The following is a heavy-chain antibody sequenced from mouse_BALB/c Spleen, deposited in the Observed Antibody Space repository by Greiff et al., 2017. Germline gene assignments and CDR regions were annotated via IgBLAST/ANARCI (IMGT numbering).Heavy chain of an antibody. CDR1: GFSLTSYG. Sequence: VQRVESGPGLVQPSQSLSITCTVSGFSLTSYGVHWVRQSPGKGLEWLGVIWSGGSTDYNAAFISRLSISKDNSKSQVFFKMNSLQANDTAIYYCARKGIYYDYDGAMDYWGQGTSVTVSS. D-gene: IGHD2-4*01. V-gene: IGHV2-2*02. CDR2: IWSGGST. J-gene: IGHJ4*01. CDR3: ARKGIYYDYDGAMDY.